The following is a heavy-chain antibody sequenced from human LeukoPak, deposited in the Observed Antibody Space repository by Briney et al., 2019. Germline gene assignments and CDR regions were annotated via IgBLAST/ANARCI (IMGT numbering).Heavy chain of an antibody. V-gene: IGHV6-1*01. CDR2: IYYRCTWYN. J-gene: IGHJ5*02. CDR3: ARRLTQYDCFDP. Sequence: SQTLSLTFAISGDSVSINSVTWNWIRQSPSRGLEWLGRIYYRCTWYNDYAVSVRGRITVNPDTSKNQFSLHLNSVTPEDTAVYYCARRLTQYDCFDPWGQGILVTVSS. CDR1: GDSVSINSVT. D-gene: IGHD2-2*01.